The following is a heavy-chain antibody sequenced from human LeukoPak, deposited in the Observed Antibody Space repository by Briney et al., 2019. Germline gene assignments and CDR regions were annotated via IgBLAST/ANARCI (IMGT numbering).Heavy chain of an antibody. V-gene: IGHV1-2*02. J-gene: IGHJ3*02. Sequence: ASVKVSCKASGYTFTNYYMHWVRQAPGQGLEWMGWIDPNTGDTNYSQYIQGRATMTRDTSINTAYMEFTSLGSDDTAVYYCARGRTMDGSTPPFEIWGQGTMVTVSS. D-gene: IGHD4/OR15-4a*01. CDR2: IDPNTGDT. CDR1: GYTFTNYY. CDR3: ARGRTMDGSTPPFEI.